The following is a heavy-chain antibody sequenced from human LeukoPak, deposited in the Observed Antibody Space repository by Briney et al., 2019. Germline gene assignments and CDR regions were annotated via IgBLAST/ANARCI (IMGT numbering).Heavy chain of an antibody. D-gene: IGHD3-16*01. CDR3: ARGQTFYYYYGMDV. CDR1: GGSLSGYY. J-gene: IGHJ6*02. V-gene: IGHV4-34*01. Sequence: TSETLSLTCAVYGGSLSGYYWSWIRQPPGKGLEWIGEINHSGSTNYNPSLKSRVTISVDTSKNQFSLKLSSVTAADTAVYYCARGQTFYYYYGMDVWGQGTTVTVSS. CDR2: INHSGST.